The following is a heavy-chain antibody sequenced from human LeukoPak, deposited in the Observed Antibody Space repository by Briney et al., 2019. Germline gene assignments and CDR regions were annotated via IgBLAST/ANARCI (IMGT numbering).Heavy chain of an antibody. D-gene: IGHD6-6*01. V-gene: IGHV4-34*01. CDR1: GGSFSGYY. Sequence: SETLSLTCAVYGGSFSGYYWSWIRQPPGKGLEWIGEINHSGSTNYNPSLKSRVTISVDTSKNQFSLKLSSVTAADTAVYYCARVSSSSFDYWGQGTLVTVSS. J-gene: IGHJ4*02. CDR2: INHSGST. CDR3: ARVSSSSFDY.